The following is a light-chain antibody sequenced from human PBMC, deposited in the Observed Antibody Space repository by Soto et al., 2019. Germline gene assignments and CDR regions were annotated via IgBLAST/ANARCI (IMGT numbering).Light chain of an antibody. CDR1: QGISNY. V-gene: IGKV1-27*01. Sequence: DILMTQSPSSLSASVGDRVTITCRASQGISNYLAWYQHKPGKVPKLLIYGASTLQSGVPSRFSGSGSGTDFTLTISSLQPEDVATYYCQKYNSAPQTFGPGTKVEMK. CDR2: GAS. J-gene: IGKJ1*01. CDR3: QKYNSAPQT.